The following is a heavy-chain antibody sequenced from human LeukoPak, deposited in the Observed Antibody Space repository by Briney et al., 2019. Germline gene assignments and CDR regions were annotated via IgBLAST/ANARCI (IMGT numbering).Heavy chain of an antibody. Sequence: NTLETLSLTCTVSGVSISSSNSYWGWIRQPPGKGLEWIGSIYYSGNTYYNASLKSQVSISIDTSKNRFSLKLTSVTAADTAVYYCARQTGSGLFILPGGQGTLVTVSS. CDR2: IYYSGNT. CDR1: GVSISSSNSY. V-gene: IGHV4-39*01. CDR3: ARQTGSGLFILP. J-gene: IGHJ4*02. D-gene: IGHD3/OR15-3a*01.